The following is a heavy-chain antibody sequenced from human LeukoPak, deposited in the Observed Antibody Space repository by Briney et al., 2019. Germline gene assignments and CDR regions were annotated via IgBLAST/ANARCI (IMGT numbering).Heavy chain of an antibody. D-gene: IGHD2-2*01. CDR3: ARLEGSTRSSIDY. Sequence: GGSLRLSCAASGFTFSSYSMNWVSQAPGKGLEWVSSISSSSSYIYYADSVKGGFTISRDNAKNSLYLQMNSLRAEDTAVYYCARLEGSTRSSIDYWGQGTLVTVSS. J-gene: IGHJ4*02. CDR2: ISSSSSYI. V-gene: IGHV3-21*01. CDR1: GFTFSSYS.